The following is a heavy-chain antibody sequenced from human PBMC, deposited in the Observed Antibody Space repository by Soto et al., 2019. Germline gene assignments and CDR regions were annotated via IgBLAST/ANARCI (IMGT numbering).Heavy chain of an antibody. J-gene: IGHJ4*02. CDR3: XXXGXXXXHXXXDY. CDR2: ISWNSGSI. CDR1: GFTFDDYA. Sequence: SLRLSCAASGFTFDDYAMHWVRQAPGKGLEWVSGISWNSGSIGYADSVKGRFTISRDNAKNSLYLQMNRLRAEDTALYYXXXXGXXXXHXXXDYXXQGXL. V-gene: IGHV3-9*01.